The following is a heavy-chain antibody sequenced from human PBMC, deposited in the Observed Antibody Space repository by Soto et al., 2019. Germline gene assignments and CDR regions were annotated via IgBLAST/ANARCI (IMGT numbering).Heavy chain of an antibody. CDR2: ISSSSSTI. CDR1: GFTFSSCS. CDR3: VRDLNYGLFDY. D-gene: IGHD4-17*01. Sequence: EVQLVESGGGLVQPGGSLRLSCAASGFTFSSCSMNWVRQAPGKGLEWVSYISSSSSTIYYADSVKGRFTISRDNAKNSLYLQMNSLRAEDTAVYYCVRDLNYGLFDYWGQGTLVTFSS. V-gene: IGHV3-48*01. J-gene: IGHJ4*02.